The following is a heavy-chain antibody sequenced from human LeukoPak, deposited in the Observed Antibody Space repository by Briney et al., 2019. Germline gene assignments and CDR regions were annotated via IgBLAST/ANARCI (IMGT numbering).Heavy chain of an antibody. CDR3: ARDVGFNNGWPA. Sequence: GCSLRLSCAAYGFRFNTYEMNWVRQAPGKGLEWIAYISVGGSDEDYADSVKGRFTISRYNAKNSLFLQMNSLRVEDTAVYSCARDVGFNNGWPAWGQGTLVTVSS. V-gene: IGHV3-48*03. CDR1: GFRFNTYE. CDR2: ISVGGSDE. D-gene: IGHD6-19*01. J-gene: IGHJ5*02.